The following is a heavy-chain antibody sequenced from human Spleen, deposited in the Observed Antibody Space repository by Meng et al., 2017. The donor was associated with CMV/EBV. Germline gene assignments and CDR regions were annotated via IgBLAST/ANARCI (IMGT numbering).Heavy chain of an antibody. Sequence: GESLKISCAASGFTFSTYGMYWVRQAPGKGLEWVAFIHFDGSKKYYGDSVKGRFTISRDNSKNTLYLRMNSLRAEDTAVYYCAKIQYYYDSSGYGTDAFDIWGQGTMVIVSS. D-gene: IGHD3-22*01. CDR1: GFTFSTYG. CDR3: AKIQYYYDSSGYGTDAFDI. J-gene: IGHJ3*02. CDR2: IHFDGSKK. V-gene: IGHV3-30*02.